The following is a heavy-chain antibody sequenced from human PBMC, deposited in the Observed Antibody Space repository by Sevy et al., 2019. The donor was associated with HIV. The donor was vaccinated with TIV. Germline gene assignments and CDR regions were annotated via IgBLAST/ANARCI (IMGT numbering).Heavy chain of an antibody. CDR1: GGSFSGYY. V-gene: IGHV4-34*01. Sequence: SETLSLTCAVYGGSFSGYYWSWIRQPPGKGLEWIGEINHSGSTNYNPSLKSRVTISVDTSKNQFSLKLSSVTAADTAVYYCARGYSYGYAFDIWGQGTMVTVSS. J-gene: IGHJ3*02. CDR3: ARGYSYGYAFDI. CDR2: INHSGST. D-gene: IGHD5-18*01.